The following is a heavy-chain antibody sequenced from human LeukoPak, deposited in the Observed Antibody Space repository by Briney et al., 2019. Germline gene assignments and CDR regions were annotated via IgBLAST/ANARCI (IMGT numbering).Heavy chain of an antibody. V-gene: IGHV3-21*01. J-gene: IGHJ4*02. CDR2: ISSSSSYI. Sequence: GGSLRLSCAASGFTFSSYSMNWVRQAPGEGLEWGSSISSSSSYIYYADSVKGRFTISRDNAKNSLYLQMNSLRAEDTAVYYCAGRGYSYSYFDYWGQGTLVTVSS. D-gene: IGHD5-18*01. CDR1: GFTFSSYS. CDR3: AGRGYSYSYFDY.